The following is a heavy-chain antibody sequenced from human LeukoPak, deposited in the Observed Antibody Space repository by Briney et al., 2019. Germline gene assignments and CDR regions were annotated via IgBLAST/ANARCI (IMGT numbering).Heavy chain of an antibody. D-gene: IGHD5-24*01. Sequence: GGCLRLSCAASGFTFSSYCMNWVRPAPGKGLEWVSYISSTSSTTYYADSVKGRFTISRDNAKNSLYLQMNILRDEDTAVYYCARGPRDGYNYYFDYWGQGTLVTVSS. J-gene: IGHJ4*02. CDR3: ARGPRDGYNYYFDY. CDR1: GFTFSSYC. V-gene: IGHV3-48*02. CDR2: ISSTSSTT.